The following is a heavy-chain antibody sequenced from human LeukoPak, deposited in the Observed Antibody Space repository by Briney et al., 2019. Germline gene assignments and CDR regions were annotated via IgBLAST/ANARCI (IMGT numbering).Heavy chain of an antibody. CDR1: GGSFSGYY. CDR2: INHSGST. CDR3: ARLGAIVVVPAASFDY. Sequence: SETLSLTCAVYGGSFSGYYWSWIRQPPGKGLEWIGEINHSGSTSYNPSLKSRVTISVDTSKNQFSLKLSSVTAADTAVYYCARLGAIVVVPAASFDYWGQGTLVTVSS. V-gene: IGHV4-34*01. D-gene: IGHD2-2*01. J-gene: IGHJ4*02.